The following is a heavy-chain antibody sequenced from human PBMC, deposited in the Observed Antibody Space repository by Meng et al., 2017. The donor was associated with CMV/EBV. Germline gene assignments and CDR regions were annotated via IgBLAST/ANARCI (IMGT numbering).Heavy chain of an antibody. CDR1: GGSISSSSYY. CDR3: ARERGYSSPRFDY. J-gene: IGHJ4*02. Sequence: QLPRNEWVPGLWNPSETLSLTCTVSGGSISSSSYYWGWIRQPPGKGLEWIGSIYYSGSTYYNPSLKSRVTISVDTSKNQFSLKLSSVTAADTAVYYCARERGYSSPRFDYWGQGTLVTGSS. V-gene: IGHV4-39*07. D-gene: IGHD6-13*01. CDR2: IYYSGST.